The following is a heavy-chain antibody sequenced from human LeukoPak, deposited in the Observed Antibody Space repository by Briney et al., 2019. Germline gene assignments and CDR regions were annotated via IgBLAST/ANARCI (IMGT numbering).Heavy chain of an antibody. Sequence: KTGGSLRLSCAASGFTFNTYSMNWVRQAPGKGLEWVSSISSSSSYIYYADSVKGRFTISRDNAKNSLYLQMNSLRDEDTAVYYCARETAGFDYWGQGTLVTVSS. CDR2: ISSSSSYI. CDR1: GFTFNTYS. J-gene: IGHJ4*02. CDR3: ARETAGFDY. V-gene: IGHV3-21*01.